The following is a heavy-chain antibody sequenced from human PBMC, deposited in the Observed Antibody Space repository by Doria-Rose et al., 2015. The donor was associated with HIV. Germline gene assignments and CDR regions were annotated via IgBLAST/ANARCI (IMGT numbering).Heavy chain of an antibody. CDR1: GFIFNNAW. D-gene: IGHD3-16*01. Sequence: QLVQSGGGLVKPGGSLRLTCATSGFIFNNAWMNWARQAPGKGLEWVGRIKSKPDGGTTEYAAPVKGRFSISRDDSKNTLSLQMNILKTEDTAVYYCTTDRFFPSWGQGTMVTVSS. CDR3: TTDRFFPS. CDR2: IKSKPDGGTT. J-gene: IGHJ3*01. V-gene: IGHV3-15*07.